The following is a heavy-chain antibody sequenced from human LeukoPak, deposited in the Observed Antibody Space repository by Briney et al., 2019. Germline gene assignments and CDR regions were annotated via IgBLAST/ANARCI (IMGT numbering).Heavy chain of an antibody. CDR1: GGSFSGYC. CDR2: IYTSGST. J-gene: IGHJ4*02. D-gene: IGHD5-18*01. V-gene: IGHV4-59*10. Sequence: SETLSLTCAVYGGSFSGYCWSWIRQPPGKGLEWIGRIYTSGSTNYNPSLKSRVTMSVDTSKNQFSLKLSSVTAADTAVYYCARLTGTRGYSYGYFDYWGQGALVTVSS. CDR3: ARLTGTRGYSYGYFDY.